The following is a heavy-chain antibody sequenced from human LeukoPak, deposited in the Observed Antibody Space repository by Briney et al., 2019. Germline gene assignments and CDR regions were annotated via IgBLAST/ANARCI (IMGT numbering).Heavy chain of an antibody. Sequence: ASVKVSCKASGYTFTSYGISWVRQAPGQGLEWMGWISAYNGNTNYAQKLQGRVTMTRDTSISTAYMELSRLRSDDTAVYYCARDPYDFWSGYPFDYWGQGTLVTVSS. CDR1: GYTFTSYG. CDR3: ARDPYDFWSGYPFDY. V-gene: IGHV1-18*01. D-gene: IGHD3-3*01. J-gene: IGHJ4*02. CDR2: ISAYNGNT.